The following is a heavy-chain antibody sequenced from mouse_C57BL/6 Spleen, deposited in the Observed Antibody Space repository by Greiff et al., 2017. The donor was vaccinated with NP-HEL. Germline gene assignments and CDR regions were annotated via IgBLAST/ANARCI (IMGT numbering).Heavy chain of an antibody. D-gene: IGHD1-1*01. CDR2: IYPRSGNT. CDR3: AREGITTVVGKDYFDY. J-gene: IGHJ2*01. Sequence: QVQLQQSGAELARPGASVKLSCKASGYTFTSYGISWVKQRTGQGLEWIGEIYPRSGNTYYNEKFKGKATLTADKSSSTAYMELRSLTSEDSAVYFCAREGITTVVGKDYFDYGGQGTTLTVSS. CDR1: GYTFTSYG. V-gene: IGHV1-81*01.